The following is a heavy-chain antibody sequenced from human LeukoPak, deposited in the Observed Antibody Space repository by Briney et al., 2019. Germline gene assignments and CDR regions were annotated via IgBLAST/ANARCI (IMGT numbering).Heavy chain of an antibody. CDR3: AIFGSSWIFDY. V-gene: IGHV1-8*01. CDR1: GYTFTSYD. CDR2: MNPNSGNT. D-gene: IGHD6-13*01. J-gene: IGHJ4*02. Sequence: ASVKVSCKASGYTFTSYDINWVRQAPGQGLEWMGWMNPNSGNTGYAQKVQGRVTMTRNTSISTAYMELSSLRSEDTAVYYCAIFGSSWIFDYWGQGTLVTVSS.